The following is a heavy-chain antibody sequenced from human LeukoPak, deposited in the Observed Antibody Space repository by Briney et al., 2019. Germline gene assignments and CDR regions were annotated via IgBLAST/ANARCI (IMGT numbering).Heavy chain of an antibody. CDR2: IKHDGSED. J-gene: IGHJ4*02. Sequence: GGSLRLSCAASGFTFSSYWMTWVRQTPGKGLEWVATIKHDGSEDYYLDSVKGRITISRDNAKSSMWLQMSSLRAEDTAVYYCGRDQTPFYWGQGSLVTVSS. D-gene: IGHD2-15*01. CDR1: GFTFSSYW. V-gene: IGHV3-7*01. CDR3: GRDQTPFY.